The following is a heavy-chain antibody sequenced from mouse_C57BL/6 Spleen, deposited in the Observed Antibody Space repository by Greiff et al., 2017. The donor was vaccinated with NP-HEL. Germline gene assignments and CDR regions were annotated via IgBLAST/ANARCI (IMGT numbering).Heavy chain of an antibody. Sequence: DVMLVESGEGLVKPGGSLKLSCAASGFTFSSYAMSWVRQTPEKRLEWVAYISSGGDYIYYADTVKGRFTISRDNARNTLYLQMSSLKSEDTAMYYCTRGHYYGSSPYAMDYWGQGTSVTVSS. D-gene: IGHD1-1*01. CDR2: ISSGGDYI. CDR1: GFTFSSYA. J-gene: IGHJ4*01. V-gene: IGHV5-9-1*02. CDR3: TRGHYYGSSPYAMDY.